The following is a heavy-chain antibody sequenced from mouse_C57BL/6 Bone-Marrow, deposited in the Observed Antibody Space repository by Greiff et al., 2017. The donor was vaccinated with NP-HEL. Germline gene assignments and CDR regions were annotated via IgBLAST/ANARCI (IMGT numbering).Heavy chain of an antibody. V-gene: IGHV1-15*01. J-gene: IGHJ1*03. Sequence: VQLQQSGAELVRPGASVTLSCKASGYTFTDYEMHWVKQTPVHGLEWIGALDPETGGTAYNQKFKGKAILTADKSSSTAYMELRILTSEDSAVYYCTRVGLLRPGYWYFDVWGTGTTVTVSS. CDR3: TRVGLLRPGYWYFDV. CDR2: LDPETGGT. CDR1: GYTFTDYE. D-gene: IGHD1-2*01.